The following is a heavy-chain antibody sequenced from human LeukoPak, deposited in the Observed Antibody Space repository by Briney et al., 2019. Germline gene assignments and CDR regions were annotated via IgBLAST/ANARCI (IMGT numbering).Heavy chain of an antibody. V-gene: IGHV3-23*01. CDR1: GFTFSSYR. D-gene: IGHD5-12*01. CDR2: IASSGLNT. J-gene: IGHJ3*01. Sequence: GGSLRLSCAASGFTFSSYRMNWVRQAPGKGLEWVSLIASSGLNTYYADSVRGRFTISRDNSKNTLSLQMNSLRVEDTAIYYCARDIELSTWGLGTLVTVSS. CDR3: ARDIELST.